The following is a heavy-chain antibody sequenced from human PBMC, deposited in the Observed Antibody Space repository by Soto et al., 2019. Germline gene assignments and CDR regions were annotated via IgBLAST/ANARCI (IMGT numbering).Heavy chain of an antibody. J-gene: IGHJ4*02. CDR2: INHSGST. Sequence: PLETLCLTCAVYGGSFSGYYGTWIRQPPGTGLEWIGEINHSGSTNYNPSLKSRVTISVDTSKNQFSLKLTSVTAADTAVYYCARDKITGLFDYWGQGTLVTVSS. CDR1: GGSFSGYY. CDR3: ARDKITGLFDY. V-gene: IGHV4-34*01. D-gene: IGHD2-8*02.